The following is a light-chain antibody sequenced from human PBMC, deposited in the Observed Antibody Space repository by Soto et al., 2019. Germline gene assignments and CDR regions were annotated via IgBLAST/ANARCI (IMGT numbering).Light chain of an antibody. CDR3: QQNYNTPRT. CDR2: AAA. J-gene: IGKJ1*01. V-gene: IGKV1-39*01. Sequence: DIQMTQSPSSLSASVGDRVTITCRASQSISTSLNWYQQKPGKAPKFLIYAAAYLQSGVPSKFSGSGSGTEFTLTINSLQPEDFATYYGQQNYNTPRTFGHGTKVDIK. CDR1: QSISTS.